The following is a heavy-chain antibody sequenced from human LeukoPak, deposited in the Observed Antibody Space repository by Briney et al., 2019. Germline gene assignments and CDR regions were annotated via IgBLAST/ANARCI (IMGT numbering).Heavy chain of an antibody. D-gene: IGHD1-26*01. V-gene: IGHV3-23*01. CDR3: AKDLGGSLHYFDY. CDR2: ISGRGTDT. J-gene: IGHJ4*02. Sequence: PGGSLRLSCATSGFTFGNYAMSWVRQPPGKGLEWVSAISGRGTDTYNTDSVRGRFTISRDNSKNTLYLQMDSLRAEDTAVYYCAKDLGGSLHYFDYWGQGTLVTVSS. CDR1: GFTFGNYA.